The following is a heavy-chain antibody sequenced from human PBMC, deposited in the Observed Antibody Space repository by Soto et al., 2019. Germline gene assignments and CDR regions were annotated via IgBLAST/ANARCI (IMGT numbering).Heavy chain of an antibody. Sequence: GGSLRLSCAASGFTFSSYGMHWVRQAPGKGLEWVAVIWYDGSNKYYADSVKGRFTISRDNSKNTLYLQMNSLRAEDTAVYYCARDEFGELSPNSSFDYWGQGTLVTVSS. D-gene: IGHD3-10*01. CDR2: IWYDGSNK. J-gene: IGHJ4*02. CDR3: ARDEFGELSPNSSFDY. CDR1: GFTFSSYG. V-gene: IGHV3-33*01.